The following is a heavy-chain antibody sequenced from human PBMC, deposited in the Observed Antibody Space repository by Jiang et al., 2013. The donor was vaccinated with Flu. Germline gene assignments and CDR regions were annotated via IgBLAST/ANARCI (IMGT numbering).Heavy chain of an antibody. J-gene: IGHJ2*01. CDR3: ASLRSGGDYWYFDL. Sequence: LLKPSETLSLTCAVYGGSFSGYYWSWIRQPPGKGLEWIGEINHSGSTNYNPSLKSRVTISVDTSKNQFSLKLSSVTAADTAVYYCASLRSGGDYWYFDLWGRGTLVTVSS. V-gene: IGHV4-34*01. CDR1: GGSFSGYY. CDR2: INHSGST. D-gene: IGHD2-15*01.